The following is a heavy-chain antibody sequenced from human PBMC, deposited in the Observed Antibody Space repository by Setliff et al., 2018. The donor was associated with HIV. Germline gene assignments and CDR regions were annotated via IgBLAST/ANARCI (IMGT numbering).Heavy chain of an antibody. CDR2: ISAYNGNT. CDR1: GYTFTSYG. Sequence: ASVKVSCKASGYTFTSYGISWVRQAPGQGLEWMGWISAYNGNTNYAQKLQGRVTMTTDTSTSTAYMGVRSLRSGDTAVYYCARVGPSIPYGMDVWGQGTTVTVSS. D-gene: IGHD2-21*01. CDR3: ARVGPSIPYGMDV. V-gene: IGHV1-18*01. J-gene: IGHJ6*02.